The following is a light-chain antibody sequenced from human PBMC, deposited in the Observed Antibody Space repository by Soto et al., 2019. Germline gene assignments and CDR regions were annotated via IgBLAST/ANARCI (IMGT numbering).Light chain of an antibody. CDR3: QQTNSFPIT. CDR1: QGIDTW. V-gene: IGKV1-12*01. CDR2: AAS. J-gene: IGKJ3*01. Sequence: DIQMTQSPSSVSASVGDRITITCRASQGIDTWLAWYQQKPGKAPNLLIYAASSLKNGVPSRFSGRGSGTDFTLTISSLQPEDFVTYYCQQTNSFPITFGPGTKVDIK.